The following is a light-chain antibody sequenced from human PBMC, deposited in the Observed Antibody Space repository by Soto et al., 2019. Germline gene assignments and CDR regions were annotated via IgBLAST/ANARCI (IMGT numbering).Light chain of an antibody. CDR3: EQYNSYSPLT. Sequence: DIQMTQSPSTLSASVGDRVTITCRASQSSTNWLSWYQQKPGKAPKLLVYDASSLESGAPSRFSGSGSGTEFTVTISSLQPDDFATYYCEQYNSYSPLTFGPRTKVDIK. CDR2: DAS. V-gene: IGKV1-5*01. J-gene: IGKJ3*01. CDR1: QSSTNW.